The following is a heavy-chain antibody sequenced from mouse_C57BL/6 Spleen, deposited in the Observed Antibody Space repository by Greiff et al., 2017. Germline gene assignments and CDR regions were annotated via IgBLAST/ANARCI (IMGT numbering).Heavy chain of an antibody. CDR1: GYTFTSYW. Sequence: VQLKQPGAELVKPGASVKLSCKASGYTFTSYWMHWVKQRPGQGLEWIGMIHPNSGSTNYNEKFKSKATLTVDKTSSTAYMQLISLTSEDSAVYYCARGEYSSNYDAMDYWGQGTSVTVSS. CDR2: IHPNSGST. J-gene: IGHJ4*01. V-gene: IGHV1-64*01. CDR3: ARGEYSSNYDAMDY. D-gene: IGHD2-5*01.